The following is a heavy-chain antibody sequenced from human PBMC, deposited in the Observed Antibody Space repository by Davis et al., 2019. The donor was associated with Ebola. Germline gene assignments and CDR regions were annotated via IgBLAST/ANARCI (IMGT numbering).Heavy chain of an antibody. J-gene: IGHJ4*02. Sequence: ASVKVSCKASGYTFTGYYMHWVRQAPGQGLEWVGRINPYSGGTNYAQKFQGRVSMTRDTSISTAYMELTRLRSDDTAVYYCASTVKVAFDYWGQGTLVTVSS. V-gene: IGHV1-2*06. CDR3: ASTVKVAFDY. CDR2: INPYSGGT. CDR1: GYTFTGYY.